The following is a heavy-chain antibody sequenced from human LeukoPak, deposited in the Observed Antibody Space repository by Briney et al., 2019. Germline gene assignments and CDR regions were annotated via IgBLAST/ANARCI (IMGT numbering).Heavy chain of an antibody. J-gene: IGHJ5*02. D-gene: IGHD1-26*01. CDR2: VNEVGGT. Sequence: SETLSLTCAAHIDSFSNYHWNWIRQTPSKGLEWIGEVNEVGGTNISPSLRNRVILSADTSKNQFFLKLISVTVADTAVYYCARGQGATVPQVGKNWFDPWGQGTRVTVSS. CDR3: ARGQGATVPQVGKNWFDP. CDR1: IDSFSNYH. V-gene: IGHV4-34*01.